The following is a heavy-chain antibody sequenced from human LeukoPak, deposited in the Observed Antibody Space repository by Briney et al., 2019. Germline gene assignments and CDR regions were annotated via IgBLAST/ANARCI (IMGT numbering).Heavy chain of an antibody. Sequence: ASVKVSCKASGYTFTSYGISWVRQAPGQGLEWMGWISAYNGNTNYAQKLQGRVTMTTDTSTSTAYMELRSLRSDDTAVYYCARDDDSSGYYYYYYYGMDAWGQGTTVTVSS. CDR2: ISAYNGNT. J-gene: IGHJ6*02. D-gene: IGHD3-22*01. CDR3: ARDDDSSGYYYYYYYGMDA. V-gene: IGHV1-18*01. CDR1: GYTFTSYG.